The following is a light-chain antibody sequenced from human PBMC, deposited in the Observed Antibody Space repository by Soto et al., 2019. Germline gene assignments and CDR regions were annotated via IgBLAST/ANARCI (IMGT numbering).Light chain of an antibody. J-gene: IGKJ4*01. CDR1: TYIGDK. CDR2: GAS. Sequence: EILLTQSPATLSVSPGERVTLSCRANTYIGDKLAWYQQKPGQAPRLLIYGASTRATGIPDTFSGGGSATEFTLTVSSLQSEDFVVYYRQQDHYRPHTFGRGTKVDVK. V-gene: IGKV3D-15*01. CDR3: QQDHYRPHT.